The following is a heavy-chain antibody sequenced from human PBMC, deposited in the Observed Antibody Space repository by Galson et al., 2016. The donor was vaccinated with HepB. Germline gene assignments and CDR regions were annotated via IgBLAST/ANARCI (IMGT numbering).Heavy chain of an antibody. J-gene: IGHJ4*02. CDR2: ICYSGRT. Sequence: SETLSLTCTVSGGSISRSTYYWGWVRQPPGKGLEWIVSICYSGRTYYNPSLKSRVTISVDTSKKQFSLKVSSVTAGDTAVYYCAIASPAFDFWGQGTLVTVSA. CDR1: GGSISRSTYY. V-gene: IGHV4-39*01. CDR3: AIASPAFDF. D-gene: IGHD3-3*02.